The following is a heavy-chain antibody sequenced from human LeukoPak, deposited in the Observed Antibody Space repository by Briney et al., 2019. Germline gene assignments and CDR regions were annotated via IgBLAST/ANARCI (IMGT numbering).Heavy chain of an antibody. D-gene: IGHD2-15*01. CDR3: ARVVVVAAPFDY. CDR1: GYTFTTYA. Sequence: ASVKVSCKASGYTFTTYAMNWVRQAPGQGLEWMGWINPNSGGTNYAQKFQGRVTMTRDTSISTAYMELSRLRSDDTAVYYCARVVVVAAPFDYWGQGTLVTVSS. CDR2: INPNSGGT. V-gene: IGHV1-2*02. J-gene: IGHJ4*02.